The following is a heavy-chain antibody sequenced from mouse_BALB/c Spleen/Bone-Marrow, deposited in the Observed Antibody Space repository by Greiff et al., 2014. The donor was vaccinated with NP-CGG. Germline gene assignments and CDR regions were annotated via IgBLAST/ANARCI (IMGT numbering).Heavy chain of an antibody. CDR3: KRSWGGYYFDY. Sequence: VQLQQSGTVLVRPGASVKMSCKASGYTFTSYWMHWVKQRPGKSLEWIGAICPGNSDTSYNQKFKGKAKLTAVTSTSTAYMQHSSPANEDAAVCYCKRSWGGYYFDYWGQGTTLTVSS. D-gene: IGHD4-1*01. V-gene: IGHV1-5*01. J-gene: IGHJ2*01. CDR1: GYTFTSYW. CDR2: ICPGNSDT.